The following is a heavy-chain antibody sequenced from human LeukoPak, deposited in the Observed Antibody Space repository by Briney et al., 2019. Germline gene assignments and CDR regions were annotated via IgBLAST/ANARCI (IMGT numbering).Heavy chain of an antibody. J-gene: IGHJ5*02. CDR3: ARASPGGFHRGDWFDP. Sequence: GGSLRLSCAASGFTFSSYSMNWVRQAPGKGLEWVSSISSSSSYIYYADSVKGRFTISRDNAKNSLYLQMNSLRAEDTAVYYCARASPGGFHRGDWFDPWGQGTLVTVSS. V-gene: IGHV3-21*01. CDR1: GFTFSSYS. D-gene: IGHD3-10*01. CDR2: ISSSSSYI.